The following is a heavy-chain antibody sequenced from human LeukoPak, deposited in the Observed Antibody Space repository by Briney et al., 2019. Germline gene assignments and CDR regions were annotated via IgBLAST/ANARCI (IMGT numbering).Heavy chain of an antibody. CDR3: AKVRRMEWMTPLSDDFDV. J-gene: IGHJ3*01. Sequence: TGWSLRFCCAASGFNFNRFAMHWGRQVAGRGLGWVAVISSDSSNKNYVESVRGRFTISRENSVNTLYLEMNTLTTDDAGVYYCAKVRRMEWMTPLSDDFDVWGQGTMVTVSS. V-gene: IGHV3-30*04. CDR1: GFNFNRFA. CDR2: ISSDSSNK. D-gene: IGHD3-3*01.